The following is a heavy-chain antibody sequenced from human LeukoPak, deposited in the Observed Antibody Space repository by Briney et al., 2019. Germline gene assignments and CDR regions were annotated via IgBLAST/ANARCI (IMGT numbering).Heavy chain of an antibody. CDR2: ISSGGTTI. D-gene: IGHD3-9*01. Sequence: GGSLRLCCEASGFTFSNFAMNWVRQAPGKGLEWISFISSGGTTISYAESVRGRFTISRDNARNSLFLQMNSLRVEDTAVYYCARDLMPYVDPEYFDHWGQGTLVTVSS. J-gene: IGHJ4*02. V-gene: IGHV3-48*03. CDR3: ARDLMPYVDPEYFDH. CDR1: GFTFSNFA.